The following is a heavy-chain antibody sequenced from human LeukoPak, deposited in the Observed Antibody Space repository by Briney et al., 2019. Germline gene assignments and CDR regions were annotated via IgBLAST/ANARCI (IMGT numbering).Heavy chain of an antibody. CDR3: ARHRVYDSRNFDY. CDR2: VIPNSGGI. CDR1: GYTFTVYY. J-gene: IGHJ4*02. D-gene: IGHD3-22*01. V-gene: IGHV1-2*02. Sequence: ASVKVSCKASGYTFTVYYIHWLRQAPGQGLEWMGWVIPNSGGIKYAQNFQDRVTMTRDTSTSTAYMELDSLTYDDTAVYYCARHRVYDSRNFDYWGQGTLVTVSS.